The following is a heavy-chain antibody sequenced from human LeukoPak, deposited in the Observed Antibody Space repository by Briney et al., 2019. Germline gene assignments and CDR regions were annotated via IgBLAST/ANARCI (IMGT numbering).Heavy chain of an antibody. CDR2: IYTSGST. V-gene: IGHV4-61*02. D-gene: IGHD3-3*01. CDR3: ARGPHYAIFGVVKPSGAFDI. CDR1: GGSISSGSCY. J-gene: IGHJ3*02. Sequence: SETLSLTCTVSGGSISSGSCYWSWIRQPAGKGLEWIGRIYTSGSTNYNPSLKSRVTISVDTSKNQFSLKLSSVTAADTAVYYCARGPHYAIFGVVKPSGAFDIWGQGTMVTVSS.